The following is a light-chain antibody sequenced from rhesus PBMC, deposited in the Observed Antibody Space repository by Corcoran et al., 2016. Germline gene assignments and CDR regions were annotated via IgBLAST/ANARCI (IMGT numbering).Light chain of an antibody. CDR1: QGISSW. Sequence: DIQMSQSPSSLSASVGDRVTITCRASQGISSWLNWYQQKPGKAPKLLIYYANSLASGVPSRFSGSGSETDFTLTISSLQPEDFATYYCQQGNSNPLTFGGGTKVEIK. CDR2: YAN. J-gene: IGKJ4*01. V-gene: IGKV1-32*02. CDR3: QQGNSNPLT.